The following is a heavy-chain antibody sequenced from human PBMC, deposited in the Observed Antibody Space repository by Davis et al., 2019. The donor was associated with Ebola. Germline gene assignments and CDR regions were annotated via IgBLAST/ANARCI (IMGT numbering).Heavy chain of an antibody. D-gene: IGHD2-15*01. Sequence: PSETLSLTCTVSGGSVSSGSYYWSWIRQPPGKGLEWIGYIYYSGSTNYNPSLKSRVTISVDTSKNQFSLKLSSVTAADTAVYYCARDRVVVAATNSHYYYGMDAWGQGTTVTVSS. CDR3: ARDRVVVAATNSHYYYGMDA. CDR1: GGSVSSGSYY. J-gene: IGHJ6*02. CDR2: IYYSGST. V-gene: IGHV4-61*01.